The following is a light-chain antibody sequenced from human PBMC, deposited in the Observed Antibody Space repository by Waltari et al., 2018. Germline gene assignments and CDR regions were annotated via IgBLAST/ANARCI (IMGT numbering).Light chain of an antibody. Sequence: QVSLTQSPSASAPLGAPVKLTCTLNRAHSHFAIAWHQRQPEKGPRFLMTLNSDGSYIKGDGIPDRISGSSSGAERYLIISSLQFEDEADYYCQTWGTGIFWTFGGGTKLTVL. V-gene: IGLV4-69*02. CDR2: LNSDGSY. J-gene: IGLJ2*01. CDR1: RAHSHFA. CDR3: QTWGTGIFWT.